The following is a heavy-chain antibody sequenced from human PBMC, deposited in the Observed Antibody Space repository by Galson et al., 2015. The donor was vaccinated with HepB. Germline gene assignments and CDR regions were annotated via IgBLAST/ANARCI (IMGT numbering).Heavy chain of an antibody. V-gene: IGHV1-46*01. CDR2: INPSGGST. J-gene: IGHJ3*02. CDR1: GYTFTSYY. CDR3: AAIPARHYDFWSGYSGHNDAFDI. D-gene: IGHD3-3*01. Sequence: SVKVSCKASGYTFTSYYMHWVRQAPGQGLEWMGIINPSGGSTSYAQKFQGRVTMARDTSTSTVYMELSSLRSEDTAVYYCAAIPARHYDFWSGYSGHNDAFDIWGQGTMVTVSS.